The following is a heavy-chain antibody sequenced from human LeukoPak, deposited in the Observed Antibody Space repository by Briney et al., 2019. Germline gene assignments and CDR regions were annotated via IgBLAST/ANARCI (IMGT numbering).Heavy chain of an antibody. CDR2: INHSGTT. CDR1: GGSFTEYY. J-gene: IGHJ6*02. Sequence: SSETLSLTCAVYGGSFTEYYWSWIRQPPGKGLEWIGDINHSGTTNYNPSLKSRVPISKETSKNQFSLKLSSVTAADTAVYYCARARMDVWGQGITVTVSS. V-gene: IGHV4-34*01. CDR3: ARARMDV.